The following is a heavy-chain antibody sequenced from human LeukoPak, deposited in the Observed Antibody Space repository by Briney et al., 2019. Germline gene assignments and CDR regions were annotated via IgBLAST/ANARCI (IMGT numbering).Heavy chain of an antibody. CDR1: GFTFSTYA. CDR2: ISSNGGST. V-gene: IGHV3-64*04. CDR3: ATIGDRRSGELYRIDY. Sequence: PGGSLRLSCSASGFTFSTYAMHWVRQAPGKGLEYVSGISSNGGSTYYADSVQVRFTISRDNSKNTLYLQMNSLRAEDAAVYYCATIGDRRSGELYRIDYWGQGTLVTVSS. J-gene: IGHJ4*02. D-gene: IGHD1-26*01.